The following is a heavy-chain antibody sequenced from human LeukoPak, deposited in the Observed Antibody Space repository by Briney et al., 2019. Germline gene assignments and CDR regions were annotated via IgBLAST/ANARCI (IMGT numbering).Heavy chain of an antibody. CDR1: GFTFSSYN. V-gene: IGHV3-48*01. CDR3: ARDFLEDTL. Sequence: GGSLRLSCAASGFTFSSYNMNWVRRSPGRGLEWLSYISRGANTIYYADSVKGRFTISRDNAENSLYLQMDSLRAEDTAVYYCARDFLEDTLWGQGTLVTVSS. CDR2: ISRGANTI. D-gene: IGHD2-15*01. J-gene: IGHJ4*02.